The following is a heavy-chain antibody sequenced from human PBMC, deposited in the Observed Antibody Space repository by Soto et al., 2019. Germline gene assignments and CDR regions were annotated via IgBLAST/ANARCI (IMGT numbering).Heavy chain of an antibody. CDR2: ISGSGGST. V-gene: IGHV3-23*01. D-gene: IGHD1-26*01. J-gene: IGHJ3*02. CDR1: GFSFTSYA. CDR3: AKGSGASYYRWTFDI. Sequence: GGTLRLSFAAFGFSFTSYAMSWGRQAPGKGLEWVTAISGSGGSTYYPDSLKGRFTIPRDNSKNTLYLQMDSLRAEDTTIYYCAKGSGASYYRWTFDIWGQGTMVTVTS.